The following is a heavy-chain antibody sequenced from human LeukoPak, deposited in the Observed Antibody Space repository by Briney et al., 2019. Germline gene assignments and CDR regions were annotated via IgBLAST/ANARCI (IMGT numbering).Heavy chain of an antibody. CDR2: IYPGDSDT. D-gene: IGHD6-19*01. CDR1: GYSFTSYW. J-gene: IGHJ3*02. CDR3: ARIRTGGGWYDGFAFDI. V-gene: IGHV5-51*01. Sequence: GESLKISCKGSGYSFTSYWIGWVRQMPGKGLEWMGIIYPGDSDTRYSPSFQGQVTISADKSISTAYLQWSSLKASDTAMYYCARIRTGGGWYDGFAFDIWGQGTMVTVSS.